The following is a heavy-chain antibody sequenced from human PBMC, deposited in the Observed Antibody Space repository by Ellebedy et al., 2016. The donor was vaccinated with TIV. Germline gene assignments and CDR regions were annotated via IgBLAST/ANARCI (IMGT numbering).Heavy chain of an antibody. CDR3: ARKIAVRRGYFDS. D-gene: IGHD6-19*01. V-gene: IGHV4-39*07. Sequence: SETLSLTCTVSGGPISSSSYYWSWIRQPPGTGLEWIGEINRSGSTNYNPSLKSRVTISVDTSKTQFSLKLSSVTAADTAVYYCARKIAVRRGYFDSWGQGTLVTVSS. J-gene: IGHJ4*02. CDR1: GGPISSSSYY. CDR2: INRSGST.